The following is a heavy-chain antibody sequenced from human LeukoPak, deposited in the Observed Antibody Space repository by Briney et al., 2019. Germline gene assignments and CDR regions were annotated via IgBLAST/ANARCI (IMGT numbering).Heavy chain of an antibody. CDR2: ISSSSSTI. J-gene: IGHJ4*02. D-gene: IGHD6-6*01. Sequence: PGGSLRLSCAASGFTFSSYSMNWVRQAPGKGLEWVSYISSSSSTIYYAESVKGRFTISRDNAKNSLYLQMNSLRAEDTAVYYCAREWSSSSGKAFDYWGQGTLVTVSP. CDR3: AREWSSSSGKAFDY. CDR1: GFTFSSYS. V-gene: IGHV3-48*04.